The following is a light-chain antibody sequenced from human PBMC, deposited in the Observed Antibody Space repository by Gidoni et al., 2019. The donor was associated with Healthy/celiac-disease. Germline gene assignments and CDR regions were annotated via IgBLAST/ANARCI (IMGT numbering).Light chain of an antibody. CDR1: QSVLYSSNNKNY. J-gene: IGKJ4*01. CDR2: WSS. V-gene: IGKV4-1*01. CDR3: QQYYSTPRT. Sequence: DIVMTHSPASLAVSLGERATINRKSSQSVLYSSNNKNYLACYQQKPGQPPRLLIYWSSTRESGVPDRFSGSGSGTEFTLTISSRQAEDVAVYYCQQYYSTPRTFGGGTKVEIK.